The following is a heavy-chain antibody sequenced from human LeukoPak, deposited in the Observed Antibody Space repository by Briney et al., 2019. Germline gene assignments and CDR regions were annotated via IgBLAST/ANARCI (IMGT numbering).Heavy chain of an antibody. V-gene: IGHV1-18*01. CDR3: ARDGLGGEGVVVVAATKTVTLDY. Sequence: GASVKVSCKASGYTFTSYGISWVRQAPGQGLEWMGWISAYNGNTNYAQKLQGRVTMTTDTSTSTAYMELRSLRSDDTAVYYCARDGLGGEGVVVVAATKTVTLDYWGQGPLVTVSS. D-gene: IGHD2-15*01. CDR1: GYTFTSYG. CDR2: ISAYNGNT. J-gene: IGHJ4*02.